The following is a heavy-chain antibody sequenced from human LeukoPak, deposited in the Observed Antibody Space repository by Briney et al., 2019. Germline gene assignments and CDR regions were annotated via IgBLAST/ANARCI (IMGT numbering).Heavy chain of an antibody. CDR2: MYYSGST. J-gene: IGHJ4*02. CDR3: ARDPGYCSGGSCGNFDY. Sequence: SETLSLTCTVSGGSVSSASNYWSWIRQPPGKGLEWIGYMYYSGSTSYNPSLKSRVTISADTSKNQFSLKLSPVTAADTAVYYCARDPGYCSGGSCGNFDYWGQGTLVTVSS. D-gene: IGHD2-15*01. V-gene: IGHV4-61*01. CDR1: GGSVSSASNY.